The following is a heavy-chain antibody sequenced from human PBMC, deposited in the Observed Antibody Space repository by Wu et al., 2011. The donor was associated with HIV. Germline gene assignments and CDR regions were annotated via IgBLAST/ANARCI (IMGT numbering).Heavy chain of an antibody. CDR2: IIPIFGTA. D-gene: IGHD5-12*01. CDR3: ATGSDIVATIRNRGFDY. CDR1: GGTFSSYA. Sequence: QVQLVQSGAEVKKPGSSVKVSCKASGGTFSSYAISWVRQAPGQGLEWMGGIIPIFGTANYAQKFQGRVTITADKSTSTAYMELSSLRSEDTAVYYCATGSDIVATIRNRGFDYWGQGTLVTVSS. J-gene: IGHJ4*02. V-gene: IGHV1-69*14.